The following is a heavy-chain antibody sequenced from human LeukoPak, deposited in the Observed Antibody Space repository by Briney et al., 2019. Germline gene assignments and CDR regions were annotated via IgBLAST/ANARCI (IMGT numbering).Heavy chain of an antibody. CDR2: ISYDGSNK. J-gene: IGHJ6*02. CDR3: AKDLQDYYYYGMDV. V-gene: IGHV3-30*18. CDR1: GFTFSSYG. Sequence: GGSLRRSCAASGFTFSSYGMHWVRQAPGKGLEWVAVISYDGSNKYYADSVKGRFTISRDNSKNTLYLQMNSLRAEDTAVYYCAKDLQDYYYYGMDVWGQGTTVTVSS.